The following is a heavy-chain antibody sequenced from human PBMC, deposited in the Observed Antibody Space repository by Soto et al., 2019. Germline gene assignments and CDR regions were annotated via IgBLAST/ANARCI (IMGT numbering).Heavy chain of an antibody. CDR2: ISPSGGST. V-gene: IGHV1-46*01. CDR3: ARGVVVVPSSYYYYGMDV. Sequence: ASVKVSCKASGYTFTSYYMHWVRQAPGQGLEWMGIISPSGGSTSYAQKFQGRVTMTRDTSTSTVYMELSSLRSEDTAVYYCARGVVVVPSSYYYYGMDVWGQGTTVTVSS. CDR1: GYTFTSYY. D-gene: IGHD2-2*01. J-gene: IGHJ6*02.